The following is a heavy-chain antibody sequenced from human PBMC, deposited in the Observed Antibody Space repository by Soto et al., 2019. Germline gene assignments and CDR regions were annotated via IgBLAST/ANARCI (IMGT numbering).Heavy chain of an antibody. J-gene: IGHJ2*01. Sequence: QVELLESGGGLVKPGGSLRISCSASGFSFKDYYMSWIRQAPGKGLEWVAYITGTGSYATYADSVKGRFTVSRDNAKTSLYLEMNSLRVDDTAVYYCARDLLFRHFFDLLGRGTLVTVSS. CDR2: ITGTGSYA. V-gene: IGHV3-11*06. CDR1: GFSFKDYY. CDR3: ARDLLFRHFFDL. D-gene: IGHD3-9*01.